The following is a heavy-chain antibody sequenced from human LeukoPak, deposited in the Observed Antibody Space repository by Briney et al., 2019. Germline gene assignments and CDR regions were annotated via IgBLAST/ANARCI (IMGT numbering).Heavy chain of an antibody. J-gene: IGHJ6*02. CDR3: ARGGGYYDYYYYYGMDV. V-gene: IGHV3-7*01. Sequence: PGGSLRLSCAASGFTFSSYAMSWVRQAPGKGLEWVANIKQDGSEKYYVDSVKGRFTISRDNAKNSLYLQMNSLRAEDTAVYYCARGGGYYDYYYYYGMDVWGQGTTVTVSS. CDR1: GFTFSSYA. D-gene: IGHD3-22*01. CDR2: IKQDGSEK.